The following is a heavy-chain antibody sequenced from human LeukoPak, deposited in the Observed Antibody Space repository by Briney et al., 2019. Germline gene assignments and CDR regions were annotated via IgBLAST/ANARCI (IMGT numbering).Heavy chain of an antibody. CDR1: GYTFTGYY. V-gene: IGHV1-2*02. D-gene: IGHD5-24*01. Sequence: ASVKVSCKASGYTFTGYYMHWVRQAPGQGLEWMGWINPNSGGTNYAQKFHGRVTMTRETSISTAYMELRRLRSDDTAVYYCARESEEMATMGGYWGQGTLVTVSS. CDR3: ARESEEMATMGGY. J-gene: IGHJ4*02. CDR2: INPNSGGT.